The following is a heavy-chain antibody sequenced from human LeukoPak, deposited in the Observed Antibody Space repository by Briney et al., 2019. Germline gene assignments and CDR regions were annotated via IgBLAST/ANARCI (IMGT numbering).Heavy chain of an antibody. V-gene: IGHV3-30*02. J-gene: IGHJ4*02. Sequence: GGSLRLSCAASGFTFGSYGMHWVRQAPGKGLEWVAFIRYDGSNKYYADSVKGRFTISRDNSKNTLYLQMNSLRAEDTAVYYCWVNYYDSSGYYYADYWGQGTLVTVSS. CDR2: IRYDGSNK. CDR3: WVNYYDSSGYYYADY. CDR1: GFTFGSYG. D-gene: IGHD3-22*01.